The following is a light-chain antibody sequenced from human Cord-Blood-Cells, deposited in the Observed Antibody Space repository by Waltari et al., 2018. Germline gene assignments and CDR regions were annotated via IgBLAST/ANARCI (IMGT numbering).Light chain of an antibody. CDR3: QQYNNWPRT. V-gene: IGKV3-15*01. Sequence: EIVMTQPPAILSVSQGERATLSCRARQSVSSNLAWYQQKPGQAPRLLIYGASTRATGIPARFSGSGSGTEFTLTISSLQSEDFAVYYCQQYNNWPRTFGQGTKVEIK. CDR2: GAS. CDR1: QSVSSN. J-gene: IGKJ1*01.